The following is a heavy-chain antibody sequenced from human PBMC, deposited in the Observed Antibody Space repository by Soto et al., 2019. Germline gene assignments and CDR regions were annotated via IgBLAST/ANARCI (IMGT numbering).Heavy chain of an antibody. V-gene: IGHV1-69*13. CDR2: IIPIFGTA. J-gene: IGHJ6*02. D-gene: IGHD3-3*01. Sequence: ASVQVPCKESGGTFSSYAISWLRQAPGQGLEWMGGIIPIFGTANYAQKFQGRVTITADESTSTAYMELSSLRSEDTAVYYCARGAGEYDFWSGYPQTDAMDFWGQGTTVTVSS. CDR1: GGTFSSYA. CDR3: ARGAGEYDFWSGYPQTDAMDF.